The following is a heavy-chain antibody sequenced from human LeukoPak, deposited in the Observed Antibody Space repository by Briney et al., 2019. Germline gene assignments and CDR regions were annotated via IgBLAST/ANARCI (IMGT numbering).Heavy chain of an antibody. CDR2: ISYDGSNK. J-gene: IGHJ3*02. V-gene: IGHV3-30*18. Sequence: PGRSLRLSCAASGFTFSSYGMHWVRQAPGKGLEWVAVISYDGSNKYYADSVKGRFTVSRDNSKNTLYLQMNSLRAEDTAVYYRAKDYSRVTHDAFDIWGQGTMVTVSS. D-gene: IGHD2-21*02. CDR1: GFTFSSYG. CDR3: AKDYSRVTHDAFDI.